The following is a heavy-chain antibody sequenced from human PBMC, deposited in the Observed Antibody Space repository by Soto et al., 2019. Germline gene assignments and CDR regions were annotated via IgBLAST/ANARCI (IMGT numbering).Heavy chain of an antibody. CDR3: AKDRWPYYDSTLLFDY. CDR1: GFTFSSYG. J-gene: IGHJ4*02. V-gene: IGHV3-30*18. D-gene: IGHD3-22*01. CDR2: ISYDGSNK. Sequence: ESGGGVVQPGRSLRLSCAASGFTFSSYGMHWVRQAPGKGLEWVAVISYDGSNKYYADSVKGRFTISRDNSKNTLYLQMNSLRAEDTAVYYCAKDRWPYYDSTLLFDYWGQGTLVTVSS.